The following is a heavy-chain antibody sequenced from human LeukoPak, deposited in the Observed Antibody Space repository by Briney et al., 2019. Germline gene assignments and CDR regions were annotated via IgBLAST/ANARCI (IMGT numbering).Heavy chain of an antibody. V-gene: IGHV4-34*01. CDR1: GGSFSGYY. J-gene: IGHJ4*02. CDR3: ARGGDDYVWGSYRYFDY. D-gene: IGHD3-16*02. Sequence: PSETLSLTCAVYGGSFSGYYCSWIRQPPGKGLEWIGEINHSGSTNNNPSLKSRVTISVDTSKSQFSLKMSSVTAADTAVYYCARGGDDYVWGSYRYFDYWGQGTLVTVSS. CDR2: INHSGST.